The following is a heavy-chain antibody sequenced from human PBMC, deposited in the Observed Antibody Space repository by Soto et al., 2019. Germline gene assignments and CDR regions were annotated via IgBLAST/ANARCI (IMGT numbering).Heavy chain of an antibody. CDR2: ISYDGSNK. D-gene: IGHD1-26*01. V-gene: IGHV3-30-3*01. Sequence: QVPLVESGGGVVQPGRSLRLSCAASGFTFSSYAMHWVRQAPGKGLEWVAVISYDGSNKYYADSVKGRFTISRDNSKNTLYLQMNSLRAEDTAVYYCARVMAGATFDYWGQGTLVTVSS. CDR1: GFTFSSYA. J-gene: IGHJ4*02. CDR3: ARVMAGATFDY.